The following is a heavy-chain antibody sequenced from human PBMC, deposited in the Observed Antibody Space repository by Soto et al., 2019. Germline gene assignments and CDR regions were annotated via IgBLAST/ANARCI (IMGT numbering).Heavy chain of an antibody. Sequence: SETLSLTCAVSGGSISSSNWWSWVRQPPGKGLEWIGEIYHSGSTNYNPSLKSRVTISVDTSKNQFSLKLSSVTAADTAVYYCARLAQHQGDYYGSGSYYNARRSRRYFDYWGQGTLVTVSS. CDR3: ARLAQHQGDYYGSGSYYNARRSRRYFDY. CDR2: IYHSGST. CDR1: GGSISSSNW. D-gene: IGHD3-10*01. J-gene: IGHJ4*02. V-gene: IGHV4-4*02.